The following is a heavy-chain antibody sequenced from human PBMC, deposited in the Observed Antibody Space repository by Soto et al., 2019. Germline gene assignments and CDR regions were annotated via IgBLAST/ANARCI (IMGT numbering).Heavy chain of an antibody. CDR2: INHSGST. CDR3: ARGGIHYGSGSYYNGNWFDP. J-gene: IGHJ5*02. V-gene: IGHV4-34*01. Sequence: QVQLQQWGAGLLKPSETLSLTCAVYGGSFSGYYWSWIRQPPGKGLEWIGEINHSGSTNYNPSLKSRVTISGDTSKNQFSLKLSSVTAADTAVYYCARGGIHYGSGSYYNGNWFDPWGQGTLVTVSS. D-gene: IGHD3-10*01. CDR1: GGSFSGYY.